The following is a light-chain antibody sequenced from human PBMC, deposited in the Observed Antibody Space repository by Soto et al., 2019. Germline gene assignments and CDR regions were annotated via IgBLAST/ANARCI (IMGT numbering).Light chain of an antibody. Sequence: DIQMTQSPSSLSASVGDRVTITCRASLSISTELNGYQQKPGKAPKVLIFGASSLQSVVPSRFSGSGSGTDFTLTINNLQPEDFATYYCRQSSTTPRTFGQGTKLEIK. CDR1: LSISTE. CDR3: RQSSTTPRT. J-gene: IGKJ2*01. V-gene: IGKV1-39*01. CDR2: GAS.